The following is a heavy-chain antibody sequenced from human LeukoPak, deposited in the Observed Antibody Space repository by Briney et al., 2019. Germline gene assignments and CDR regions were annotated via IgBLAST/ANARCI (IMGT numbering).Heavy chain of an antibody. CDR3: ARCSDEFGDYGFTS. D-gene: IGHD4-17*01. CDR1: GDAISSYY. V-gene: IGHV4-59*12. Sequence: SETLSLTCTVSGDAISSYYWSWIRQPPGKGLEWIGYIYYSGSTNYSPSLKSRVTISVDTSKNLFSLRLTSVTAADTAVYYRARCSDEFGDYGFTSWGQGALVTVSS. CDR2: IYYSGST. J-gene: IGHJ5*02.